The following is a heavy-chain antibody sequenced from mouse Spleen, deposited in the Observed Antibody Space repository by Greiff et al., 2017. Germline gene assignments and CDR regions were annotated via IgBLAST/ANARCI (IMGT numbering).Heavy chain of an antibody. Sequence: VQLQQPGAELVKPGASVKLSCKASGYTFTSYWMQWVKQRPGQGLEWIGEIDPSDSYTNYNQKFKGKATLTVDTSSSTAYMQLSSLTSEDSAVYYCARPYYGNSFAYWGQGTLVTVSA. CDR2: IDPSDSYT. D-gene: IGHD2-10*01. J-gene: IGHJ3*01. CDR3: ARPYYGNSFAY. V-gene: IGHV1-50*01. CDR1: GYTFTSYW.